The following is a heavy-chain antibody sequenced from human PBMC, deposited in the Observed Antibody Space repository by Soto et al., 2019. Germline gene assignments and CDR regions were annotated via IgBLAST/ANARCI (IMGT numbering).Heavy chain of an antibody. V-gene: IGHV1-2*04. J-gene: IGHJ3*02. Sequence: QVQLVQSGAEVKKPGASVKVSCKASGYTFTGYYMHWVRQAPGQALEWMGWINPNSGGTNYAQKFQGWVTMTRDTSISTAYMELSRLRSDDTAVYYCARESFGSRPEGGAFDIWGQGTMVTVSS. CDR1: GYTFTGYY. CDR3: ARESFGSRPEGGAFDI. CDR2: INPNSGGT. D-gene: IGHD2-2*01.